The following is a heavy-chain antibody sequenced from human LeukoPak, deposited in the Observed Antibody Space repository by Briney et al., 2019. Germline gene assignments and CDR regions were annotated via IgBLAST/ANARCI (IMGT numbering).Heavy chain of an antibody. V-gene: IGHV4-39*01. CDR2: IYYSGST. J-gene: IGHJ3*02. Sequence: SETLSLTCTVSGGSISSSSYYWGWIRQPPGKGLESIGSIYYSGSTYYNPSLKSRVTISVDTSKNQFSLKLSSVTAADTAVYYCASPRYYDILTGYHNDAFDIWGQGTMVTVSS. CDR3: ASPRYYDILTGYHNDAFDI. D-gene: IGHD3-9*01. CDR1: GGSISSSSYY.